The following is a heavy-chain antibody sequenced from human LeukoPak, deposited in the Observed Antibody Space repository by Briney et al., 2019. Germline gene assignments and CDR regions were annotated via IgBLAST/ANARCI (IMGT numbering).Heavy chain of an antibody. CDR2: LSGLGDSK. Sequence: PGGSLRLSCSASGFTFNNYAMSWVRQAPGKGLEWVSGLSGLGDSKYYADSVSGRFSISRDNANNRLYPQMNNLRAEDTAVYYCAKDFRDTSMFTDGYFDSWGQGTLVTVSS. CDR3: AKDFRDTSMFTDGYFDS. D-gene: IGHD5-18*01. CDR1: GFTFNNYA. V-gene: IGHV3-23*01. J-gene: IGHJ4*02.